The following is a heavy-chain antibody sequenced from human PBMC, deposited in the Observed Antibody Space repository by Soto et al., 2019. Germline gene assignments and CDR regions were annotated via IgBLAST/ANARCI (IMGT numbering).Heavy chain of an antibody. V-gene: IGHV3-30*18. CDR2: ISYDGSNK. Sequence: SLRLSCAASGFTFSSYGMHWVRQAPGKGLEWVAVISYDGSNKYYADSVKGRFTISRDNSKNTLYLQMNSLRAEDTAVYYCAKTPTPGWYGAHFDYWGQGTLVTVSS. CDR1: GFTFSSYG. D-gene: IGHD6-19*01. J-gene: IGHJ4*02. CDR3: AKTPTPGWYGAHFDY.